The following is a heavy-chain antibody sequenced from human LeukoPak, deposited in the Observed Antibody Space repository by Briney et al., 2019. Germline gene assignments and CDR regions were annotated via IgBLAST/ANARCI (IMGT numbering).Heavy chain of an antibody. CDR2: IYPSGST. J-gene: IGHJ6*03. CDR3: ARLEPDYYMDV. CDR1: GGSISSYY. V-gene: IGHV4-4*09. Sequence: SETLSLTCTVSGGSISSYYWSWIRQPPGKGLEWIGYIYPSGSTNYNPSLKSRVTISVDTSKNQFSLKLSSVTAADTAVYYCARLEPDYYMDVWGKGTTVTVSS.